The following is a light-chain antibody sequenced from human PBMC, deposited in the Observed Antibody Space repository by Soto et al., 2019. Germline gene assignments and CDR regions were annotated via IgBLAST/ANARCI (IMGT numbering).Light chain of an antibody. Sequence: EIVMTQSPATLSVSPGERATLSCRASQSVSNNLAWYQQKPGQAPSLLIYGASTRATGIPARFSGSGSGTDFTLTISSLQSEDFAVYYCQQYDKWPLLFGQGTRLDIK. J-gene: IGKJ5*01. CDR1: QSVSNN. CDR2: GAS. V-gene: IGKV3-15*01. CDR3: QQYDKWPLL.